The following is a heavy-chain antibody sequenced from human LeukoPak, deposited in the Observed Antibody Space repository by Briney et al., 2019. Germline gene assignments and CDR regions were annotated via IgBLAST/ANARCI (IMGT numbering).Heavy chain of an antibody. CDR2: IIPIFGTA. CDR1: GGTFTSYA. J-gene: IGHJ4*02. V-gene: IGHV1-69*06. CDR3: ARGSKWLLPFDY. D-gene: IGHD3-22*01. Sequence: SVKVSCKASGGTFTSYAISWVRQAPGQGLEWMGGIIPIFGTANYAQKFQGRVTITADKSTSTAYMELSSLRSDDTAVYYCARGSKWLLPFDYWGQGTLVTVSS.